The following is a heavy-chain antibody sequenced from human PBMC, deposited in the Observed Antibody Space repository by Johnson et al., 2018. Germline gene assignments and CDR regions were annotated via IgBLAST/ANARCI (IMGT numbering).Heavy chain of an antibody. D-gene: IGHD1-26*01. CDR2: LKTGGST. CDR3: AKATAIVGADIGYLDY. V-gene: IGHV3-23*04. Sequence: VQLVQSGGGVVQPGRSLRLSCGASGFTFSNYAMIWVRQAPGKGLEWVSGLKTGGSTYYGDSVKGRFTISRDNSKNTLYLQMNSLRTDDTAVYFCAKATAIVGADIGYLDYWGQGTLVTVSS. J-gene: IGHJ4*02. CDR1: GFTFSNYA.